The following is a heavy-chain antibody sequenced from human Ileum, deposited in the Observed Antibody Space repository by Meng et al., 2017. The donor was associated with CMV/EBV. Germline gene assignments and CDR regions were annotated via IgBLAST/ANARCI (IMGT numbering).Heavy chain of an antibody. CDR2: INQDGSQE. CDR3: ARDPEFGALDY. D-gene: IGHD1-26*01. CDR1: GFTFSNYY. Sequence: GESLKISCAASGFTFSNYYMSWVRQAPGRGLEWVANINQDGSQEYYVDSVKGRFTISKDNAKNSVHLQMNSLRAEDTAVYYCARDPEFGALDYWGQGTRVTVSS. J-gene: IGHJ4*02. V-gene: IGHV3-7*01.